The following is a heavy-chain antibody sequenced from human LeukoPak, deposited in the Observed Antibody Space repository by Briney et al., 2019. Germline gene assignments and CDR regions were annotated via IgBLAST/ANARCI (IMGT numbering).Heavy chain of an antibody. CDR3: ARGQSSGHPN. V-gene: IGHV4-34*01. CDR1: GGSFISYY. CDR2: IDPSGST. Sequence: SETLSLACSVYGGSFISYYSSWIRQHRGKWREWIGEIDPSGSTNYNPSLKSRLTMSVETSKIQFSLKLSSVTAADTAVYYCARGQSSGHPNWGQGTLVTVSA. D-gene: IGHD3-22*01. J-gene: IGHJ4*02.